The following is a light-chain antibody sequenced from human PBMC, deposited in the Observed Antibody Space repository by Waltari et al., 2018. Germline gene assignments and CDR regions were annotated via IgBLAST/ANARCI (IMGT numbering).Light chain of an antibody. Sequence: QSALTQPPSVSGSPGQSVTISCTGTNSDVGTYNRVSWYQQPPGTAPTLIISEVISRPSGVPARFAGSKAGNTASLPISGLQADDAADYYCSSYTSSSTYVFGTGTKVTVL. CDR2: EVI. J-gene: IGLJ1*01. CDR3: SSYTSSSTYV. V-gene: IGLV2-18*02. CDR1: NSDVGTYNR.